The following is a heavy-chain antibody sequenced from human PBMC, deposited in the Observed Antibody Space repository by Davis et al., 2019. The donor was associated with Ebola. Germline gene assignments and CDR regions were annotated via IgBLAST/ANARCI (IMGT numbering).Heavy chain of an antibody. J-gene: IGHJ4*02. Sequence: GSLRLSCTVSGGSFNSFYWSWIRQPPGKGLEWIGYIYDSGNTNYNPSLKSRVTISVDTSKSQFSLNLYSVTAADTAVYYCARHYSSGWYKFDYWGQGTLVTVSS. CDR2: IYDSGNT. CDR1: GGSFNSFY. CDR3: ARHYSSGWYKFDY. D-gene: IGHD6-19*01. V-gene: IGHV4-59*08.